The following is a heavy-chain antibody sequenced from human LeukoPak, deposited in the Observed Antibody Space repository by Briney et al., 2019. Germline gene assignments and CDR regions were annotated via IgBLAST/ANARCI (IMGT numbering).Heavy chain of an antibody. Sequence: ASVKVSCKASGYTFTSYYMHWVRQAPGQGLEWMGIINPSGGSTSYAQKFQGRVTMTRDTSTSTVYMELSSLRSEDTAVYYCARGFITMIVVVITPLDYWGQGTLVTVSS. CDR1: GYTFTSYY. J-gene: IGHJ4*02. CDR2: INPSGGST. D-gene: IGHD3-22*01. V-gene: IGHV1-46*01. CDR3: ARGFITMIVVVITPLDY.